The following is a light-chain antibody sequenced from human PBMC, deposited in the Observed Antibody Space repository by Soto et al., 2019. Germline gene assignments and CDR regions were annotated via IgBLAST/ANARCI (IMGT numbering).Light chain of an antibody. V-gene: IGLV2-8*01. J-gene: IGLJ1*01. CDR3: SSYAGSTTYV. CDR1: RSDVGGYKY. Sequence: QSVLTQPPSASGAPGQSVTISCTGTRSDVGGYKYVSWYQQHPGKVPKLMIYEVNKRPSGVPDRFSGSKSGNTASLTVSGLQAEDEADYYCSSYAGSTTYVFGTGTKVTVL. CDR2: EVN.